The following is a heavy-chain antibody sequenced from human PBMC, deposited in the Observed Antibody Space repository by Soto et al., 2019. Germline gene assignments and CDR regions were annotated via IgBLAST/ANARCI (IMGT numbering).Heavy chain of an antibody. Sequence: PSEPLSLTYVFDGGSFRDSCWSRIRQPPGKGLEWIGEINHSGSTNYNPSLKSRVTISVDTSKNQFSLKLSSVTAADTAVYYCARGSDYIWGSYRYRNYFNYCGQG. CDR3: ARGSDYIWGSYRYRNYFNY. CDR2: INHSGST. J-gene: IGHJ4*02. CDR1: GGSFRDSC. V-gene: IGHV4-34*01. D-gene: IGHD3-16*02.